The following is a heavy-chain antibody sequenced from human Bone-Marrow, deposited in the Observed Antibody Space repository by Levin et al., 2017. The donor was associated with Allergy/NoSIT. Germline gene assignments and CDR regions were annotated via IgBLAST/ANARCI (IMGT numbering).Heavy chain of an antibody. V-gene: IGHV3-15*01. J-gene: IGHJ6*02. Sequence: ETLSLTCAASGFTFSNAWMSWVRQAPGKGLEWVGRIKSKTDGGTTDYAAPVKGRFTISRDDSKNTLYLQMNSLKTEDTAVYYCTTQSGRLRGYYDYGMDVWGQGTTVTVSS. CDR1: GFTFSNAW. D-gene: IGHD4-17*01. CDR3: TTQSGRLRGYYDYGMDV. CDR2: IKSKTDGGTT.